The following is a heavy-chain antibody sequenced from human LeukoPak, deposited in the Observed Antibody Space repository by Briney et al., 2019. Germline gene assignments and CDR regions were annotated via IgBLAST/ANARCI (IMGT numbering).Heavy chain of an antibody. CDR3: ARDRRGSYYNVAYYYYMDV. CDR1: GFTFSSDS. V-gene: IGHV3-21*01. CDR2: ISSSSSYI. Sequence: PGGSLRLSCAASGFTFSSDSMNWVRQAPGKGLEWVSSISSSSSYIYYADSVKGRFTISRDNAKNSLYLQMNSLRAEDTAVYYCARDRRGSYYNVAYYYYMDVWGKGTTVTVSS. D-gene: IGHD3-10*01. J-gene: IGHJ6*03.